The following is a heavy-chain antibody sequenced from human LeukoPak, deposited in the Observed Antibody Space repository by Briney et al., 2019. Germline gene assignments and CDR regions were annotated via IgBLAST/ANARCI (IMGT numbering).Heavy chain of an antibody. D-gene: IGHD5-12*01. CDR1: GFTFSSYS. CDR3: ARSRDIVARPFDY. J-gene: IGHJ4*02. V-gene: IGHV3-21*01. Sequence: GGSLRLSCAASGFTFSSYSMNWVRQAPGKGLKWVSSISSSSYIYYADSVKGRFTISRDNAKNSLYLQMNSLRAEDTAVYYCARSRDIVARPFDYWGQGTLVTVSS. CDR2: ISSSSYI.